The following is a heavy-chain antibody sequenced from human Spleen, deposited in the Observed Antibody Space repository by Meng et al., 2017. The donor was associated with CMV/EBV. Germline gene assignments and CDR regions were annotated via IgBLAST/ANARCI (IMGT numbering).Heavy chain of an antibody. D-gene: IGHD3-22*01. CDR2: IYYRVTT. V-gene: IGHV4-59*11. CDR3: ARGPLKHYDSIQIDS. Sequence: SETLSLTCSVAGDSITGHYWRWIRQPPGKGRECIGYIYYRVTTNYNPSLKSRVTISVDTSKNQFSLRLSSVTAADPAVYYCARGPLKHYDSIQIDSWGQETLVTVSS. J-gene: IGHJ4*02. CDR1: GDSITGHY.